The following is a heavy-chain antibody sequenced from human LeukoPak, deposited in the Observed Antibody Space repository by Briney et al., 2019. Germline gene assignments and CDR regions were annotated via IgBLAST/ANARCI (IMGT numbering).Heavy chain of an antibody. V-gene: IGHV3-23*01. CDR1: GFTLSSYE. CDR3: AKGSGGGRWYFDL. CDR2: IGYGGSDT. D-gene: IGHD3-16*01. Sequence: GGSLRLSCTVSGFTLSSYEMTWFRQAPGKGLEWVSSIGYGGSDTHYADSVKGRFTVSRDNSRNSLYLQMSSLRAEDTAVYYCAKGSGGGRWYFDLWGRGTLVTVSS. J-gene: IGHJ2*01.